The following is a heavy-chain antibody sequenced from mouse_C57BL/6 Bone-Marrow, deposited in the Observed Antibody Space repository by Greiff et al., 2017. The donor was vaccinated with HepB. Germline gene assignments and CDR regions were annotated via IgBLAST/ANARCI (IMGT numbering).Heavy chain of an antibody. Sequence: EVQLQQSGPELVKPGASVKIPCKASGYTFTDYNMDWVKQSHGKSLEWIGDINPNNGGTIYNQKFKGKATLTVDKSSSTAYMELRSLTSEDTAIYYCATMVTSWFAYWGQGTLVTVSA. CDR3: ATMVTSWFAY. CDR2: INPNNGGT. D-gene: IGHD2-2*01. V-gene: IGHV1-18*01. J-gene: IGHJ3*01. CDR1: GYTFTDYN.